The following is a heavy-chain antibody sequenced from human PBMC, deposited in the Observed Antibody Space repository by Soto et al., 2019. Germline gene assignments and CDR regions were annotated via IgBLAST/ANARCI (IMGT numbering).Heavy chain of an antibody. V-gene: IGHV4-59*08. J-gene: IGHJ4*02. D-gene: IGHD6-19*01. CDR1: GGSISSYY. CDR2: IYSSGST. CDR3: ARFGSIAVTRFDY. Sequence: TLSLTCTVSGGSISSYYWNWIRQPPGKGLEWIGYIYSSGSTNYNPSLKSRLTMSVDTSKNQFSLNLTSVTAADTAVYYCARFGSIAVTRFDYWGQGVLVTVS.